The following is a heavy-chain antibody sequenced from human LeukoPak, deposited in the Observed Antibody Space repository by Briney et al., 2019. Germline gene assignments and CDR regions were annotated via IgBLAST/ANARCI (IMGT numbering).Heavy chain of an antibody. CDR2: ISGDGATT. CDR1: GFTFDDYP. J-gene: IGHJ4*02. V-gene: IGHV3-43*02. CDR3: AKDYY. Sequence: PGGSLRLSCAASGFTFDDYPMHWVRQGPGKGLEWLSLISGDGATTYRADSVKGRYTISRDNIKNSLYLQMNSLRTEDTALYYCAKDYYWGQGTLVTVSS.